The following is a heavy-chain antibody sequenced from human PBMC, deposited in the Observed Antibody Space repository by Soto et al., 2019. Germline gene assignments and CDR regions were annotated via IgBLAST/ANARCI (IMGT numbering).Heavy chain of an antibody. J-gene: IGHJ5*02. CDR1: GGSITDYS. CDR3: ARDQGVVVTADNWFDP. V-gene: IGHV4-4*07. Sequence: SETLSLTCTVSGGSITDYSWVWIRQPAGKGLEWIGRIFSSGSTNYNPPLKGRITMSLDTSKNQFSLKLNPATATDTAVYFCARDQGVVVTADNWFDPWGQGILVTVSS. CDR2: IFSSGST. D-gene: IGHD2-21*02.